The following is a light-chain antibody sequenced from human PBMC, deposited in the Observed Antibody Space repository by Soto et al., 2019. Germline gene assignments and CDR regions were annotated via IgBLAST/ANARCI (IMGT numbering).Light chain of an antibody. J-gene: IGLJ2*01. Sequence: QSALTQPASVSGSPGQSITISCTGTSTDPATYNLVSWYQQLPGKAPQLIIYEVTKRPSGVSARFSGSQSGNTASLTISGLQADDEADYYCCSRLFGGGTKLTVL. V-gene: IGLV2-23*02. CDR2: EVT. CDR3: CSRL. CDR1: STDPATYNL.